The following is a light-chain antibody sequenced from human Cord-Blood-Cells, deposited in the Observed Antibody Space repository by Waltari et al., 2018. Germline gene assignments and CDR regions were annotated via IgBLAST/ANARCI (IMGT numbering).Light chain of an antibody. CDR3: QQIYSTPYT. Sequence: DIQMTQSPSSMSASVGDRVTITCRASQSISSYLNWYQQKPGKAPKLLIYAASSLQSGVPPRFSGSGSGTDFTLTISSLQPEDFATYYCQQIYSTPYTFGQGTKLEIK. CDR1: QSISSY. V-gene: IGKV1-39*01. J-gene: IGKJ2*01. CDR2: AAS.